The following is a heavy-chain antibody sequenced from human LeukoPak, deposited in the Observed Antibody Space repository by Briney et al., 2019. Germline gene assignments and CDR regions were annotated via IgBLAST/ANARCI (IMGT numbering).Heavy chain of an antibody. Sequence: SETLSLTCTVSGGSISPYYWSWIRQPPGKGLEWVGYIYYSGSTNYNPSLNSRVTISVDTSKNQFSLKLSSVTAADTAVYYCARADDSSSNWFDPWGQGTLVTVSS. V-gene: IGHV4-59*08. CDR1: GGSISPYY. CDR3: ARADDSSSNWFDP. J-gene: IGHJ5*02. D-gene: IGHD6-13*01. CDR2: IYYSGST.